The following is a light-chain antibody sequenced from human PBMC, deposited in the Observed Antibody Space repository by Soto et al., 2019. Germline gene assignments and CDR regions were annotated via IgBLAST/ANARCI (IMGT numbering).Light chain of an antibody. J-gene: IGKJ4*01. CDR3: QQYYTYPLT. CDR1: QDIRSF. Sequence: DIQMTHSPSSLSASVGDRVNITCRASQDIRSFVAWFQQKPGQAPKSLIYGASSLQSGVPSKFSGSGSGTDFTLTISSLQPEDFATYYCQQYYTYPLTVGGGTKVEIK. CDR2: GAS. V-gene: IGKV1-16*02.